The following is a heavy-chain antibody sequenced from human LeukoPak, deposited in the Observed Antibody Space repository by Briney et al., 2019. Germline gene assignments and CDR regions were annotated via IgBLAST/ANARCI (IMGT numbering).Heavy chain of an antibody. Sequence: GGSLRLSCAASGFTFSSYAMGWVRQAPGKGLEWVSLISGNGVGTYYADSVKGRFTLSRDNSKNTVYLQMNSLRAEDTAVYYCAKRNGGNSGAFDYWGQGTLVTVSS. CDR3: AKRNGGNSGAFDY. J-gene: IGHJ4*02. D-gene: IGHD4-23*01. CDR2: ISGNGVGT. V-gene: IGHV3-23*01. CDR1: GFTFSSYA.